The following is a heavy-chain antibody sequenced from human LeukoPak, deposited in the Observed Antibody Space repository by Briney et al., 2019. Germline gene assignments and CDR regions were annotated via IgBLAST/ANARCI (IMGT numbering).Heavy chain of an antibody. CDR3: ARDRGVVATITHYYYGMDV. CDR2: IIIILGIA. J-gene: IGHJ6*02. CDR1: GGTFSSYA. Sequence: SVKVSCKASGGTFSSYAISWVRQAPGQGLEWMARIIIILGIANYAQKFQGRVTITADKSTSTASMELSSLRSEDTAVYYCARDRGVVATITHYYYGMDVWGQGTTVTVSS. V-gene: IGHV1-69*04. D-gene: IGHD5-12*01.